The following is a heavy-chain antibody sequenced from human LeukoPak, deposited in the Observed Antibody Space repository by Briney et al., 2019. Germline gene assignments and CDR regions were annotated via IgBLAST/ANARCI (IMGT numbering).Heavy chain of an antibody. CDR3: ARNLIPEQLVLNF. CDR1: GGSISNYY. J-gene: IGHJ4*02. Sequence: SETLSLTCTVSGGSISNYYWNWIRQPPGKGLEWIGYIYYSGSTKYNPSLKSRVTISVDTSKNQFSLNLRSVTPEDTAVYYCARNLIPEQLVLNFWGQGTLVTVSS. V-gene: IGHV4-59*01. CDR2: IYYSGST. D-gene: IGHD6-13*01.